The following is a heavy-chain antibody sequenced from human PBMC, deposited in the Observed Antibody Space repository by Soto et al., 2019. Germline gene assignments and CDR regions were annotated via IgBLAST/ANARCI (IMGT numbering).Heavy chain of an antibody. CDR2: ISYDGSNK. Sequence: GGSLRLSCAASGFTFSSYAMHWVRQAPGKGLEWVAVISYDGSNKYYADSVKGRFTFSRDNSKNTLYLQMNSLRAEDTAVYYCAREVTIFGVVIISYGMDVWGQGTTVTV. J-gene: IGHJ6*02. D-gene: IGHD3-3*01. CDR3: AREVTIFGVVIISYGMDV. CDR1: GFTFSSYA. V-gene: IGHV3-30-3*01.